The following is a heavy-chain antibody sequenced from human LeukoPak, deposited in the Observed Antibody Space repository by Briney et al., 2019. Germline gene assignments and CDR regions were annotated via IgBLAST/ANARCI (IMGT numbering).Heavy chain of an antibody. D-gene: IGHD3-9*01. CDR3: AHTIYDILTGYYKGWFDP. CDR1: GFSLSTSGVG. CDR2: IYWNDDK. Sequence: SGPTLLKPTQTLTLTCTFSGFSLSTSGVGVGWIRQPPGKALEWLSLIYWNDDKRYSPSLKSRLTITKDTSKNQVVLTMTNMDPVDTATYYCAHTIYDILTGYYKGWFDPWGQGTLVTVSS. V-gene: IGHV2-5*01. J-gene: IGHJ5*02.